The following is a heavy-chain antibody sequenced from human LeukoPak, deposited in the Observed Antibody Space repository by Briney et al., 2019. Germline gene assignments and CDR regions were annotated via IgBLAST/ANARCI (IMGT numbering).Heavy chain of an antibody. D-gene: IGHD6-19*01. CDR2: INAGNGNT. J-gene: IGHJ4*02. CDR3: ARVGIIAVAGTGIPYDY. Sequence: ASVKVSCKASGYTFTSYAMHWVRQAPGQRLEWMGWINAGNGNTKYSQKFQGRVTINRDTSASTAYMELSSLRSEDTAVYYCARVGIIAVAGTGIPYDYWGQGTLVTVSS. V-gene: IGHV1-3*01. CDR1: GYTFTSYA.